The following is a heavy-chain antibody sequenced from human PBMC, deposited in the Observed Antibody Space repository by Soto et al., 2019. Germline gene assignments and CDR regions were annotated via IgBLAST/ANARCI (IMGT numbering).Heavy chain of an antibody. D-gene: IGHD4-17*01. V-gene: IGHV2-5*02. CDR2: IYWDDDK. CDR3: SHSDYIRPLDS. CDR1: GFSLSTTGVG. Sequence: QITLKESGPTLVKPTQTLTLTCTFSGFSLSTTGVGVGWIRQPPGKALEWLALIYWDDDKRYSPSLKSRLTITKDTSKNQVVLTMTNMDPLDTATYYCSHSDYIRPLDSWGQGTLVTVSS. J-gene: IGHJ4*02.